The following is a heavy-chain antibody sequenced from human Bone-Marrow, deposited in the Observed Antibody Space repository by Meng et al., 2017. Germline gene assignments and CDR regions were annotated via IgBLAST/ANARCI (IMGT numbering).Heavy chain of an antibody. CDR1: SGSISSSSYY. D-gene: IGHD2-2*01. CDR2: IYYSGST. J-gene: IGHJ5*02. V-gene: IGHV4-39*07. Sequence: SETLSLTCTVSSGSISSSSYYWGWIRQPPGKGLEWIGSIYYSGSTYYNPSLKSRVTISVDTSKNQFSLKLSSVTAADTAVYYWAREGDIVVVPAAEWRWDGFDPWGQGTLVTVSS. CDR3: AREGDIVVVPAAEWRWDGFDP.